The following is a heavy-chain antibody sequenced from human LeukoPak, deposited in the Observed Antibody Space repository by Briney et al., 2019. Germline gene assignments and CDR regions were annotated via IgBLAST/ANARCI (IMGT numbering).Heavy chain of an antibody. Sequence: PGRSLRLSCAASGFTFSSYGMHWVRQAPGKGLEWVSAISGSGGSTYYADSVKGRFTISRDNSKNTLYLQMNSLRAEDTAVYYCAKGFVGYYYYGMDVWGQGTTVTVSS. J-gene: IGHJ6*02. CDR1: GFTFSSYG. V-gene: IGHV3-23*01. D-gene: IGHD2-21*01. CDR2: ISGSGGST. CDR3: AKGFVGYYYYGMDV.